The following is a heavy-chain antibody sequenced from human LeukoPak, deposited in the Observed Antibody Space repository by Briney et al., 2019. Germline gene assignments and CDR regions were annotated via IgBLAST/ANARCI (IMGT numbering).Heavy chain of an antibody. CDR3: ARVYPEPYAYFDY. D-gene: IGHD2-2*02. Sequence: GGSLRLSCAASGFTFSSNYMSWVRQAPGKGLEWVSVIYSGGSTYYSDSVKGRFTISRDNSKNTLYLQMNSLRAEATAVYYCARVYPEPYAYFDYWGQGTLVTVSS. CDR2: IYSGGST. V-gene: IGHV3-53*01. CDR1: GFTFSSNY. J-gene: IGHJ4*02.